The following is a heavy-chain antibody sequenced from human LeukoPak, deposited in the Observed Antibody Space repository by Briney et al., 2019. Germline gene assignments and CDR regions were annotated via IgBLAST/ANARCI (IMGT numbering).Heavy chain of an antibody. CDR3: ARDRGYDFWSGYSWFDP. CDR1: GGSISSGGYY. D-gene: IGHD3-3*01. J-gene: IGHJ5*02. Sequence: PSQTLSLTCTVSGGSISSGGYYWSWIRQHPGKGLEWIGYIYYSGSTYYNPSLKSRVTISVDTSKNQFSLKLSSVTAADTAVYYCARDRGYDFWSGYSWFDPWGQGTLVTVSS. CDR2: IYYSGST. V-gene: IGHV4-31*03.